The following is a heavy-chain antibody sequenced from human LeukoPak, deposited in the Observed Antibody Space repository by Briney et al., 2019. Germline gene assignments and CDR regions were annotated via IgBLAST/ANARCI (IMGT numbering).Heavy chain of an antibody. CDR3: ARAPPSSGYSYHFDI. D-gene: IGHD5-18*01. CDR1: GFTFSNYW. CDR2: IYRDGTGT. Sequence: GGSLRLSCAASGFTFSNYWMHWVRQAPGKGLVWVSRIYRDGTGTVYAGSVKGRFTISRDNAKNTLYLQMNSRRVEDTAVYYCARAPPSSGYSYHFDIWGQGTMVTVSS. J-gene: IGHJ3*02. V-gene: IGHV3-74*01.